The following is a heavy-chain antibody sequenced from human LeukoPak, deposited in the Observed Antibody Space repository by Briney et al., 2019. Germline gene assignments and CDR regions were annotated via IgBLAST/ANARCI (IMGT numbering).Heavy chain of an antibody. CDR2: ISSSGSTI. CDR3: ARDSEMATMEYYFDY. Sequence: MSGGSLRLSRAASGFTFSNAWMSWVRQAPGKGLEWVSYISSSGSTIYYADSVKGRFTISRDNAKNSLYLQMNSLRAEDTAVYYCARDSEMATMEYYFDYWGQGTLVTVSS. CDR1: GFTFSNAW. J-gene: IGHJ4*02. V-gene: IGHV3-11*01. D-gene: IGHD5-24*01.